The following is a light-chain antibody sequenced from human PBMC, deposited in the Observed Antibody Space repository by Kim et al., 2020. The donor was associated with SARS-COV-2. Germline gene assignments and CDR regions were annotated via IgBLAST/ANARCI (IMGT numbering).Light chain of an antibody. J-gene: IGLJ2*01. CDR3: CSYAGSYAHVV. V-gene: IGLV2-11*01. Sequence: QSALTQPRSVSGSPGQSVTISCTGTSSDVGGYNYVSWYQQHPGKAPKLMIYDVSKRPSGVPDRFSGSKSGNTASLTTSGLQAEDEADYYCCSYAGSYAHVVFGGGTQLTVL. CDR1: SSDVGGYNY. CDR2: DVS.